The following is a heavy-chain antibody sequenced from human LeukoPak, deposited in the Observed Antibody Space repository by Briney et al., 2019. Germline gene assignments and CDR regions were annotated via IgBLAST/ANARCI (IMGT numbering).Heavy chain of an antibody. D-gene: IGHD5-18*01. J-gene: IGHJ4*02. CDR3: ARSAYTYSSYFDY. CDR1: GYSFTSYY. CDR2: INPSDGST. Sequence: ASVKVSCKASGYSFTSYYMHWVRQAPGQGLEWMGIINPSDGSTSYPQRFQGRVTMTRDTSTSTVYMELSSLISEDLALYYCARSAYTYSSYFDYWGQGTLVTVSS. V-gene: IGHV1-46*01.